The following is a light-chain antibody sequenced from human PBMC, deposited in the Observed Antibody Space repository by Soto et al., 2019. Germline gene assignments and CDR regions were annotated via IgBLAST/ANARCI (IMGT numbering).Light chain of an antibody. Sequence: ETVLTQSPGTLSLSPGERATLSCRASQSVSSNYLAWYQHIPGQAARLLIYGASTRATGIPDRFSGSGSGTDFTLTISRMEPEDFAVYYCQQFDRSLPSWTFCQGTKVE. J-gene: IGKJ1*01. CDR1: QSVSSNY. CDR3: QQFDRSLPSWT. V-gene: IGKV3-20*01. CDR2: GAS.